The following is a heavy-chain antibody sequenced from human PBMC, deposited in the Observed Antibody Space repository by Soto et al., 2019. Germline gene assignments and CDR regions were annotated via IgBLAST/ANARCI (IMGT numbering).Heavy chain of an antibody. V-gene: IGHV4-59*01. CDR1: GGSISSYY. D-gene: IGHD6-19*01. J-gene: IGHJ5*02. CDR2: IYYSGST. CDR3: ARDLSSSGSNWFDP. Sequence: SETLSLTCTVSGGSISSYYWSWIRQPPGKGLEWIGYIYYSGSTNYNPSLKSRVTISVDTSKNQFSLKLSSVTAADTAVYYCARDLSSSGSNWFDPWGQGTRVTVSS.